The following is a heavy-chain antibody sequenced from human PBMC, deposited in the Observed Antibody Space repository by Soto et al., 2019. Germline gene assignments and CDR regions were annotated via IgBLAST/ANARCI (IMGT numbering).Heavy chain of an antibody. CDR3: ARALDCTNGVCYSLGYYYMDV. D-gene: IGHD2-8*01. J-gene: IGHJ6*03. CDR2: IYYSGST. CDR1: GGSISSGGYY. Sequence: LSLTCTVSGGSISSGGYYWSWIRQHPGKGLEWIGYIYYSGSTYYNPSLKSRVTISVDTSKNQFSLKLSSVTAADTAVYYCARALDCTNGVCYSLGYYYMDVWGKGTTVT. V-gene: IGHV4-31*03.